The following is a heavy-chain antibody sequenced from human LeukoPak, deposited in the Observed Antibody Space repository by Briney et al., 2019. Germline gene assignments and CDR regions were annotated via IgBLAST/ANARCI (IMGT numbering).Heavy chain of an antibody. CDR2: IIPIFGTA. Sequence: SVKVSCKASGGTFSSYAISWVRQAPGQGLEWMGGIIPIFGTANYAQKFQGRVTITADESTSTAYMELSSLRSEDTAVYYCAREDQGCSSTSCSFDYWGQGTLVTVSS. CDR1: GGTFSSYA. D-gene: IGHD2-2*01. V-gene: IGHV1-69*13. J-gene: IGHJ4*02. CDR3: AREDQGCSSTSCSFDY.